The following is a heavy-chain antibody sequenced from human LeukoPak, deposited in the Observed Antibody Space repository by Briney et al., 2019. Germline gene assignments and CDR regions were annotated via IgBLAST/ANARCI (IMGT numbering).Heavy chain of an antibody. V-gene: IGHV1-18*01. CDR3: ARGLRITMIVVVENDAFDI. CDR1: GYTFTSYG. CDR2: ISAYNGNT. J-gene: IGHJ3*02. D-gene: IGHD3-22*01. Sequence: ASVKVSCKASGYTFTSYGISWVRQAPGQGLEWMGWISAYNGNTNYAQKLQDRVTMTTDTSTSTAYMELRSLRSDDTAVYYCARGLRITMIVVVENDAFDIWGQGTMVTVSS.